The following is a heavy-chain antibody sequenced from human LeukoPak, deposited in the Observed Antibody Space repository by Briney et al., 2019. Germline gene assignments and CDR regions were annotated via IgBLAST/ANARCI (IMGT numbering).Heavy chain of an antibody. CDR2: IYYSGST. V-gene: IGHV4-59*08. CDR3: ASSYSSGWYRSFDY. CDR1: GGSISSYY. J-gene: IGHJ4*02. Sequence: SDTLSLTCTVSGGSISSYYWSWIRQPPGKGLEWIGYIYYSGSTNYNPSLKSRVTISVDTSKNQFSLKLSSVTAADTAVYYCASSYSSGWYRSFDYWGQGTLVTVSS. D-gene: IGHD6-19*01.